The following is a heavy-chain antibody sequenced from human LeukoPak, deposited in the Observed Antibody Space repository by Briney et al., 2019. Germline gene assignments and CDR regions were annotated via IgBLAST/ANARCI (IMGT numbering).Heavy chain of an antibody. Sequence: GGSLRLSCAASGFTVSSNYMSWVRQAPGKGLEWVSAIYSGGSTYYADSVKGRFTISRDNSKNTLYLQMNSLRAEDTAVYYCAREDPGYCSGGSCYGGAFDIWGQGTMVTVSS. CDR3: AREDPGYCSGGSCYGGAFDI. J-gene: IGHJ3*02. CDR2: IYSGGST. D-gene: IGHD2-15*01. CDR1: GFTVSSNY. V-gene: IGHV3-53*01.